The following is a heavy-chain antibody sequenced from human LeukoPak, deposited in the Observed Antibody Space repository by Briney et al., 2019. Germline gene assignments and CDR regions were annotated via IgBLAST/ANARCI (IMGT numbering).Heavy chain of an antibody. D-gene: IGHD2-15*01. V-gene: IGHV1-2*02. J-gene: IGHJ5*02. CDR2: INPNSGGT. Sequence: ASVKVSCKASGYAFTSYYMHWVRQAPGQGLEWMGWINPNSGGTNYAQKFQGRVTMTRDTSISTAYMELSRLRSDDTAVYYCARASAAAATYNWFDPWGQGTLVTVSS. CDR1: GYAFTSYY. CDR3: ARASAAAATYNWFDP.